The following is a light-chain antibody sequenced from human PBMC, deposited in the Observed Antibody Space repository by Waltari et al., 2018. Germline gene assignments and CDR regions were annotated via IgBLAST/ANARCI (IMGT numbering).Light chain of an antibody. Sequence: EIVMTQSPATLSLSPGERATLSCRASQSVSSSLAWYQQKHGQAPRLLIYGASNRATGIPDRFSGSGSGTEFTLTISSLEPEDVAVYYCQQNSNWPLTFGPGTKLDIK. J-gene: IGKJ3*01. CDR1: QSVSSS. V-gene: IGKV3D-15*01. CDR2: GAS. CDR3: QQNSNWPLT.